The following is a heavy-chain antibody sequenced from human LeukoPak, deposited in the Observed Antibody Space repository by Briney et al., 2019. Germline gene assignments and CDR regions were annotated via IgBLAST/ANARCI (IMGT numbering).Heavy chain of an antibody. CDR1: GFTFSSYG. CDR3: ARGAPGSGWYYFDY. J-gene: IGHJ4*02. D-gene: IGHD6-19*01. Sequence: GGSLRLSCAASGFTFSSYGMHWVRQAPGKGLEWVAVIWYDGSNKYYADSVKGRFTISRDNSKSTLYLQMNSLRAEDTAVYYCARGAPGSGWYYFDYWGQGTLVTVSS. V-gene: IGHV3-33*01. CDR2: IWYDGSNK.